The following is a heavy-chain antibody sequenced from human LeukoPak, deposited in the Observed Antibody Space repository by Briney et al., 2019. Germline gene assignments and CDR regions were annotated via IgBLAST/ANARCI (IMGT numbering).Heavy chain of an antibody. CDR1: GGSISSYY. Sequence: SETLSLTCTVSGGSISSYYWSWIRQPPGKGLEWIGEINHSGSTNYNPSLKSRVTISVDTSKNQFSLKLSSVTAADTAVYYCARAVAAAGTYYYYYYMDVWGKGTTVTISS. CDR2: INHSGST. J-gene: IGHJ6*03. V-gene: IGHV4-34*01. D-gene: IGHD6-13*01. CDR3: ARAVAAAGTYYYYYYMDV.